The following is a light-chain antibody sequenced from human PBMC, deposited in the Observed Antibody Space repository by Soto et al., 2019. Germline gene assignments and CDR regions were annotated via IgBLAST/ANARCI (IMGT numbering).Light chain of an antibody. CDR3: CSYAGSSTYV. CDR1: SSDGGSYNL. J-gene: IGLJ1*01. Sequence: QSVLTQPASVSGSPGQAGTISCTGTSSDGGSYNLVSWYQHHPGKAPKLMIYEGSKRPSGDSNRCSGSKSGNTASLTISGLQAEDEADYFCCSYAGSSTYVFGSGTKVTVL. CDR2: EGS. V-gene: IGLV2-23*01.